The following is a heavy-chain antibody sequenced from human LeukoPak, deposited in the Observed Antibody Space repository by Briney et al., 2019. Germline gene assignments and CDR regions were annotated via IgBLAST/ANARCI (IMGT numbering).Heavy chain of an antibody. J-gene: IGHJ4*02. CDR2: ISYDGSNK. D-gene: IGHD3-3*01. CDR3: AREVEWLSY. CDR1: GFTFSSYA. Sequence: GRSPRLSCAASGFTFSSYAMHWVRQAPGKGLEWVAIISYDGSNKYYADSVKGRFTISRDNSKNTLYLQMNSLRAEDTAVYYCAREVEWLSYWGQGTLVTVSS. V-gene: IGHV3-30-3*01.